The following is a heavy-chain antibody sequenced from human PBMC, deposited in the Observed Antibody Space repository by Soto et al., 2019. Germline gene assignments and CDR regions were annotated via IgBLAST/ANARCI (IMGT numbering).Heavy chain of an antibody. J-gene: IGHJ3*02. CDR3: ARRRYYYDSSGRTADAFDI. Sequence: GESLQISCKGSGYSFTSYWIGWVRQMPGKGLEWIGIIYPGDSDTRYSPSFQGHVTISADKSISTAYLQWSRLKASDTAMYYCARRRYYYDSSGRTADAFDIWGQGTMVTVSS. D-gene: IGHD3-22*01. CDR1: GYSFTSYW. CDR2: IYPGDSDT. V-gene: IGHV5-51*01.